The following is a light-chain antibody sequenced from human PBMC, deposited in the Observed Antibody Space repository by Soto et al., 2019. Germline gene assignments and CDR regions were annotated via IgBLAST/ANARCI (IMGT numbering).Light chain of an antibody. J-gene: IGKJ1*01. CDR1: QGINTY. V-gene: IGKV1-9*01. CDR3: QQLNSYPWT. Sequence: DIPLTQSPSFLSASVGDRVTITCRASQGINTYLAWYQQRPGKAPKLLIHAASTLQSGVPSRFSGSGSGTEFTLTISSLQPEDFATYYCQQLNSYPWTFGHGTKVEIK. CDR2: AAS.